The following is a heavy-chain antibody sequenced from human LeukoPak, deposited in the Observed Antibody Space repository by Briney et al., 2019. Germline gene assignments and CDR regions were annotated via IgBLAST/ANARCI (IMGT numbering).Heavy chain of an antibody. Sequence: PGGSLRLSCAASGFTFSSYAMSWVRQAPGKGLEWVSAISGSGGSTCYADSVKGRFTISRDNSKNTLYLQMNSLRAEDTAVYYCAKGRAVEVVVAFNYWGQGTVVTVSS. CDR1: GFTFSSYA. V-gene: IGHV3-23*01. D-gene: IGHD2-15*01. CDR2: ISGSGGST. CDR3: AKGRAVEVVVAFNY. J-gene: IGHJ4*02.